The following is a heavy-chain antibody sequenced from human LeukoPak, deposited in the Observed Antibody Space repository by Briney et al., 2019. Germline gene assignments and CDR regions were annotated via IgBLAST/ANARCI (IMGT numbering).Heavy chain of an antibody. V-gene: IGHV1-2*02. Sequence: GASVKVSCKASGYTFTGYYIHWVRQAPGQGLEWMGWINPNSGGTNSAQKFQGRVTMTRDTSISTAYMELSRLRSDDTAVYYCARRARGYSCGRGYYYYYMDVWGKGTTVTVSS. CDR1: GYTFTGYY. J-gene: IGHJ6*03. CDR2: INPNSGGT. D-gene: IGHD5-18*01. CDR3: ARRARGYSCGRGYYYYYMDV.